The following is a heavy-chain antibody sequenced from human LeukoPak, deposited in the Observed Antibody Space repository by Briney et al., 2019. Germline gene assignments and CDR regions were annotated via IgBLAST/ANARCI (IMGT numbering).Heavy chain of an antibody. J-gene: IGHJ4*02. CDR2: IYWDDDK. V-gene: IGHV2-5*02. Sequence: SGPTLVNPTPTLTLTCTFSGFSLSTSGVGVGWIRQPPGKALEWLALIYWDDDKRYSPSLKSRLTITQDTSKNQVVLTMTNMDPVETATYYCAHTQGGDYGGYFDYWGQGTLVTVSS. CDR3: AHTQGGDYGGYFDY. D-gene: IGHD4-17*01. CDR1: GFSLSTSGVG.